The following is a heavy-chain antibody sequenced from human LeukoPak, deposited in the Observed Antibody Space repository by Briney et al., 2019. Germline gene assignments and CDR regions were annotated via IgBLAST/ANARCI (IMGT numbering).Heavy chain of an antibody. D-gene: IGHD3-16*01. CDR1: GYTFTGYY. J-gene: IGHJ4*02. CDR2: INPNSGGT. CDR3: ARAGGLGDPGHY. V-gene: IGHV1-2*02. Sequence: ASVKVSCKASGYTFTGYYMHWVRQTPGEGLEWMGWINPNSGGTNYAQKFQGRVTMTRDTSISTAYMDMSRLRFDDTAVYYCARAGGLGDPGHYWGQGTLVTVSS.